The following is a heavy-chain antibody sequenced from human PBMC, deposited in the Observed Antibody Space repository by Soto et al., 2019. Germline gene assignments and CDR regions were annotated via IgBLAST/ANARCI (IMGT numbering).Heavy chain of an antibody. V-gene: IGHV4-4*02. Sequence: QVQLQESGPGLVKPSGTLSLTCAVSGGSISSSNWWSWVRQPPGKGLEWIGEIYHSGSTNYNPSPTSRVTISVDKSTNQFSLKLSSVTAADTAVYYCARRRFGESRWVRFDPWGQGTLVTVSS. CDR2: IYHSGST. D-gene: IGHD3-10*01. CDR3: ARRRFGESRWVRFDP. J-gene: IGHJ5*02. CDR1: GGSISSSNW.